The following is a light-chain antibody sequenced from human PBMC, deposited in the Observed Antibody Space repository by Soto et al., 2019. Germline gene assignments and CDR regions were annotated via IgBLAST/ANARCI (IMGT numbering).Light chain of an antibody. CDR2: AAS. J-gene: IGKJ1*01. CDR1: QSVSSTS. Sequence: EIALTQSPATLYLSPRERATLSCRASQSVSSTSLAWYQQKPGQAPRLLIYAASCRATGIPDRFSGSGSGTDFSLTISRLEPEDFAAYYCQQYRSSLWTFGQGTKVEIK. V-gene: IGKV3-20*01. CDR3: QQYRSSLWT.